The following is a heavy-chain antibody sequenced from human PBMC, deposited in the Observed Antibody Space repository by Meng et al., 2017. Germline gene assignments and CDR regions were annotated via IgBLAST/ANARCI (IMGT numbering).Heavy chain of an antibody. CDR3: ARDGIAAAGTGRSYFQH. CDR2: IYYSGST. D-gene: IGHD6-13*01. V-gene: IGHV4-39*07. J-gene: IGHJ1*01. CDR1: GGSISSSSYY. Sequence: QLQLQESCPGLVKPSETLSLTCTGSGGSISSSSYYWGWIRQPPGKGLEWIGSIYYSGSTYYNPSLKSRVTISVDTSKNQFSLKLSSVTAADTAVYYCARDGIAAAGTGRSYFQHWGQGTLVTVSS.